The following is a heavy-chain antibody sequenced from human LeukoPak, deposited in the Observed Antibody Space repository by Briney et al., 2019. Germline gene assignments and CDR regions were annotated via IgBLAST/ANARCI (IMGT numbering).Heavy chain of an antibody. Sequence: GASVKVSCKASGGTFSSYAISWVRQAPGQGLEWMGGIIPIFGTANYAQKFQGRVTITADESTSTAYMELSSLRSEDTAVYYCARVAAGRHSGRRGVIIPEFDYWGQGTLVTVSS. CDR2: IIPIFGTA. D-gene: IGHD3-10*01. J-gene: IGHJ4*02. V-gene: IGHV1-69*13. CDR3: ARVAAGRHSGRRGVIIPEFDY. CDR1: GGTFSSYA.